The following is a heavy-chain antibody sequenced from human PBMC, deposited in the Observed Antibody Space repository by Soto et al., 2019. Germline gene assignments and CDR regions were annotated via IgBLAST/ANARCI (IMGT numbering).Heavy chain of an antibody. D-gene: IGHD2-8*02. CDR2: IIPIFGTA. CDR3: AREFLQAPTPTGGYDY. CDR1: GGTFSSYA. V-gene: IGHV1-69*01. J-gene: IGHJ4*02. Sequence: QVQLVQSGAEVKKPGSSVKVSCKASGGTFSSYAISWVRQAPGQGLEWMGGIIPIFGTANYAQKFQGRVTITADESTSTAYMELSSLISEDTAVYYCAREFLQAPTPTGGYDYWGQGTLVTVSS.